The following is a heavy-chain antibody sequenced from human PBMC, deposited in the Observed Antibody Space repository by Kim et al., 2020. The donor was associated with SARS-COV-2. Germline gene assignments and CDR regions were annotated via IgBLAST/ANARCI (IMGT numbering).Heavy chain of an antibody. CDR3: ARDGLFGMDV. CDR2: T. J-gene: IGHJ6*02. V-gene: IGHV4-59*01. D-gene: IGHD2-21*02. Sequence: TNYNPSLKSRVTISVDKSKNQFSLKLTSVTAADKAVYYCARDGLFGMDVWGQGSTVTVSS.